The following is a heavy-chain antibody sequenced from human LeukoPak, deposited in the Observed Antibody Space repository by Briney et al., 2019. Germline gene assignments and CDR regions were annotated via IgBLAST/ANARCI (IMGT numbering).Heavy chain of an antibody. CDR3: ARWMTTVITPDY. Sequence: ASVKVSCKASGYTFNAYYLHWVRQAPGQRLEWMGWINPNSGGTNYAQKFQGRVTMTRDTSISTAYMELSRLRSADTAVYYCARWMTTVITPDYWGQGTLVTVSS. CDR1: GYTFNAYY. D-gene: IGHD4-11*01. CDR2: INPNSGGT. V-gene: IGHV1-2*02. J-gene: IGHJ4*02.